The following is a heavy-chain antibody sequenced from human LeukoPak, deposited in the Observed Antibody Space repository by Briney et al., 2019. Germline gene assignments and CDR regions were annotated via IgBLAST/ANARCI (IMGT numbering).Heavy chain of an antibody. D-gene: IGHD2-2*02. Sequence: GASVKVSCKASGYTFTSYAMHWLRQAPGQRLEWMGWINAGNGNTKYSQKFQGRVTITRDTSASTAYMELSSLRSEDTAVYYCARYCSSTSCYSDNYGMDVWGQGTTVTVSS. J-gene: IGHJ6*02. CDR2: INAGNGNT. CDR1: GYTFTSYA. V-gene: IGHV1-3*01. CDR3: ARYCSSTSCYSDNYGMDV.